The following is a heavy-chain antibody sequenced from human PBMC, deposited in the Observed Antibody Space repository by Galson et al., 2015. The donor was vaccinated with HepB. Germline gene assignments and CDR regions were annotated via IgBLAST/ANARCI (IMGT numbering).Heavy chain of an antibody. V-gene: IGHV1-18*01. CDR2: SCAYNGNT. Sequence: SVKVSCKASGYTFAHYGIAGVRQAPGQGLEWMGWSCAYNGNTDSTQELQGSLTMTTDTSTSTAFMVLRSLKYDDTAVDFCARVGAGPSLDIWGQGTMVTVSS. CDR1: GYTFAHYG. J-gene: IGHJ3*02. CDR3: ARVGAGPSLDI. D-gene: IGHD3-16*01.